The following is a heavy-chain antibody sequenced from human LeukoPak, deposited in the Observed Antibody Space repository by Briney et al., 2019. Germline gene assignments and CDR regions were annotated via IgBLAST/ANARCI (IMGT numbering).Heavy chain of an antibody. D-gene: IGHD1-26*01. CDR3: ARGGSGSYGNWFDP. Sequence: SETLSPTCTVSGGSISSYYGSWIRQPPGKGLEWLGYIYYSGSTNYNPSLKSRVTISVDTSKNQFSLKLSSVTAADTAVYYCARGGSGSYGNWFDPWGQGTLVTVSS. CDR2: IYYSGST. J-gene: IGHJ5*02. CDR1: GGSISSYY. V-gene: IGHV4-59*01.